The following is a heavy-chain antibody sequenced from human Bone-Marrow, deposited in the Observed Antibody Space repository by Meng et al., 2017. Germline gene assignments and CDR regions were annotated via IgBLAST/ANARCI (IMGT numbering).Heavy chain of an antibody. CDR3: ARGTMVRGVINPFDY. Sequence: SVKVPRMASGGTISSYAISWVRQAPGQGLEWMGGIIPIFGTANYAQKFQGRVTITTDESTSTAYMELSSLRSEDAAVYYCARGTMVRGVINPFDYWGQGTLVTVSS. V-gene: IGHV1-69*05. CDR1: GGTISSYA. CDR2: IIPIFGTA. J-gene: IGHJ4*02. D-gene: IGHD3-10*01.